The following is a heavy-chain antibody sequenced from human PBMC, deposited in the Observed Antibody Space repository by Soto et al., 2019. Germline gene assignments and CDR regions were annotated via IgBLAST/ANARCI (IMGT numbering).Heavy chain of an antibody. J-gene: IGHJ4*02. CDR3: ARSRSSAMVTSDY. D-gene: IGHD2-2*01. Sequence: GASVKVSCKTSGYSFPDYCVTWVRQAPGEGLQWMGWSAAYNDDTDYAQDFQGRVTMTTDTSTSTAYMELRSLRSDDTAVYFCARSRSSAMVTSDYWGQGTLVTVSS. V-gene: IGHV1-18*01. CDR1: GYSFPDYC. CDR2: SAAYNDDT.